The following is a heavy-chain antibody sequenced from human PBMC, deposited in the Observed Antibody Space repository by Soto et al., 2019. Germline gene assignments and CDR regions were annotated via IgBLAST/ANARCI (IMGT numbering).Heavy chain of an antibody. CDR3: PSQTYCSSTSCDTVDS. J-gene: IGHJ4*02. V-gene: IGHV5-51*01. CDR1: GYSFTSYW. Sequence: PGESLKISCKGSGYSFTSYWIGWVRQMPGKGLEWMGIIYLGDSDTRYSPSFQGQVTISAGTSISTAYLQWSSLKASDTAMYYCPSQTYCSSTSCDTVDSWGQGTLVTVYS. D-gene: IGHD2-2*02. CDR2: IYLGDSDT.